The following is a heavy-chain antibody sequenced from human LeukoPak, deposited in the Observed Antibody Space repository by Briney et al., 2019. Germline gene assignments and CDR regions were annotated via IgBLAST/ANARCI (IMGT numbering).Heavy chain of an antibody. CDR1: GYTFTGYY. V-gene: IGHV1-2*02. Sequence: GASVKVSXKASGYTFTGYYMHWVRQAPGQGLEWMGWINPDSGGTNYAQKFQGRVTMTRDTSSSTAYMELSRLRSDDTAVFYCARVREMATEGTALDYWGQGTLVTVSS. J-gene: IGHJ4*02. CDR3: ARVREMATEGTALDY. CDR2: INPDSGGT. D-gene: IGHD5-24*01.